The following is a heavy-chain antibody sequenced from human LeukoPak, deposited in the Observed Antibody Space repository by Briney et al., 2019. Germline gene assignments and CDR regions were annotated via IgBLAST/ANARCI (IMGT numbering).Heavy chain of an antibody. Sequence: SSETLSLTCAVYGGSFSGYYWSWIRQPPGKGLEWIGYIYHSGSTYYNPSLKSRVTISVDRSKNQFSLKLSSVTAADTAVYYCARDGDGITGTTSNIDYWGQGTLVTVSS. J-gene: IGHJ4*02. CDR2: IYHSGST. V-gene: IGHV4-34*01. CDR3: ARDGDGITGTTSNIDY. D-gene: IGHD1-7*01. CDR1: GGSFSGYY.